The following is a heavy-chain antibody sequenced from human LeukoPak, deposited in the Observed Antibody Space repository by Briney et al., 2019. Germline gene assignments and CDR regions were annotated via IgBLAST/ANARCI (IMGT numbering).Heavy chain of an antibody. V-gene: IGHV4-39*01. CDR1: GGSISDSNYY. J-gene: IGHJ5*02. CDR3: ARQSTIAAARIDP. Sequence: PSETLSLTCTVSGGSISDSNYYWGWIRQPPGRGLEWIANIYYSGSAYYSPSLKSRVTVSIDTSKNQISLKLNSVTAADTAVYYCARQSTIAAARIDPWGQGTLVAVSS. D-gene: IGHD6-25*01. CDR2: IYYSGSA.